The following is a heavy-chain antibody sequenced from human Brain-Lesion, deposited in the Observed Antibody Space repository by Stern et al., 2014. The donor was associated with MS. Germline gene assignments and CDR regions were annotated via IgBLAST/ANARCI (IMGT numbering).Heavy chain of an antibody. CDR2: IYPGDPDT. CDR1: GYSFTANW. CDR3: ARDYGDYAFDY. J-gene: IGHJ4*02. V-gene: IGHV5-51*01. Sequence: EVQLVDSGAEGKKPGESLKISCKGSGYSFTANWLAWVRQLPGKGLEWMGTIYPGDPDTRYSPSFQGQVTISADKSISTAYLQWSSLKASDTAMYYCARDYGDYAFDYWGQGTLVTVSS. D-gene: IGHD4-17*01.